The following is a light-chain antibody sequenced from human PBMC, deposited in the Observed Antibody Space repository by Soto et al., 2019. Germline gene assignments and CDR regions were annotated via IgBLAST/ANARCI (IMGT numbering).Light chain of an antibody. V-gene: IGKV3-11*01. Sequence: EIVLTQSPATLSLSPGERATLSCRASQSVSSYLAWYQQKPGQAPRLLIYDASNRATGIPARFSGSGSGTDFTLTISCLEPEDFAVYYCQQRSNWWITFGQGTPLEIK. CDR2: DAS. CDR1: QSVSSY. J-gene: IGKJ5*01. CDR3: QQRSNWWIT.